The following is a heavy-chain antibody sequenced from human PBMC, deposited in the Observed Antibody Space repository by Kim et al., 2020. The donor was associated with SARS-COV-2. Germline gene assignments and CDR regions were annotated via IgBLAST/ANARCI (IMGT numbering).Heavy chain of an antibody. J-gene: IGHJ5*02. V-gene: IGHV1-2*04. D-gene: IGHD3-10*01. CDR3: ARGSYGSGGNWFDP. Sequence: QKFQGWVTMTRDTSISTAYMELSRLRSDDTAVYYCARGSYGSGGNWFDPWGQGTLVTVSS.